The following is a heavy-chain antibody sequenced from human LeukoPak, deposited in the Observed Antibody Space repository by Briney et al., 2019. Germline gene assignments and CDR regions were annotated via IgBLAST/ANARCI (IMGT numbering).Heavy chain of an antibody. CDR1: VGTFIGYV. Sequence: GSAVKVSCKASVGTFIGYVISWVRQAPGQGLEWMGRIIPLLDITNDAQHFQGRVTITADKSTDTVYMELSSLRSEDTAVYYCARGYYSDFWNSEATTDQFDPWGQGTLVTVSS. CDR2: IIPLLDIT. V-gene: IGHV1-69*04. J-gene: IGHJ5*02. D-gene: IGHD3-3*01. CDR3: ARGYYSDFWNSEATTDQFDP.